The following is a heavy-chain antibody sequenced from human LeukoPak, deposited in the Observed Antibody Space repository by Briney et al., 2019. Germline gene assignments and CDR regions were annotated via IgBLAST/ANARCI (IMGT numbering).Heavy chain of an antibody. D-gene: IGHD3-10*01. V-gene: IGHV5-51*01. CDR3: ATKLRGDYLGY. J-gene: IGHJ4*02. Sequence: GESLKISCQGSGYSFANYWIAWVRQMPGKGLEWMGFIYPGDSDARYSPSFQGQVTLSADKSINTAYLQWSSLKASDTAMYYCATKLRGDYLGYWGQGSQVTVSS. CDR1: GYSFANYW. CDR2: IYPGDSDA.